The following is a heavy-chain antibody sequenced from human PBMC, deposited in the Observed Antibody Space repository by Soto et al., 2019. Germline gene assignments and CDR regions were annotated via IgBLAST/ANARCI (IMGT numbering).Heavy chain of an antibody. D-gene: IGHD3-10*01. V-gene: IGHV3-15*01. CDR1: GFTFSNAW. CDR2: IKSKTDGGTT. Sequence: EVQLVESGGGLVKPGGSLRLSCAASGFTFSNAWMSWVRQAPGKGLEWVGRIKSKTDGGTTDYAAPVKGRFTISRDDSKNTLYLQMNSLKTEDTAVYYCTTAPVLLWFGELGTLRYWGQGTLVTVSS. CDR3: TTAPVLLWFGELGTLRY. J-gene: IGHJ4*02.